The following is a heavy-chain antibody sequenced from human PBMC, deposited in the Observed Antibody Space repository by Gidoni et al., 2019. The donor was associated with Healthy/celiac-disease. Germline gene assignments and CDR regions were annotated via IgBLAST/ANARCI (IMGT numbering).Heavy chain of an antibody. CDR2: ISAYNGNT. Sequence: QVQLVQSGAEVTKPGASVTVSCKASGYTFPSYGISWVRQPPGQGLEWMGWISAYNGNTNYAQNRQGRVTMTTDTSTSTAYMELRSLRSDDTALYYCARDGGGDLVRGAVYWGQGTLVTVSS. V-gene: IGHV1-18*01. D-gene: IGHD3-10*01. J-gene: IGHJ4*02. CDR1: GYTFPSYG. CDR3: ARDGGGDLVRGAVY.